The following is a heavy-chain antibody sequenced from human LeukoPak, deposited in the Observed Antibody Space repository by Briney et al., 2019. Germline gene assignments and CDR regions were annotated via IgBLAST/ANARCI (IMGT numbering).Heavy chain of an antibody. Sequence: GASVKVSCKASGYTFTSYGISWVRQAPGQGLEWMGWISAYNGNPKYAQKLQGRVTMTTDTSTSTAYMELRSLRSDDTAVYYCERGPYCSGGTCYSQYFDYWGQGTLVIVSS. J-gene: IGHJ4*02. D-gene: IGHD2-15*01. V-gene: IGHV1-18*01. CDR2: ISAYNGNP. CDR3: ERGPYCSGGTCYSQYFDY. CDR1: GYTFTSYG.